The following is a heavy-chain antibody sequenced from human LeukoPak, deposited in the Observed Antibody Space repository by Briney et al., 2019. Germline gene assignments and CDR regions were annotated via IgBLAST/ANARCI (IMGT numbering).Heavy chain of an antibody. CDR2: LIPIFGTA. V-gene: IGHV1-69*01. CDR3: ARSPLSTVAGDINNWFDP. Sequence: SVKVSCKASEATLSSYVITWVRQPPGQGLEWMGGLIPIFGTANYAQKFQGRVTITADESTSTAYMELSSLRSEDTAVYYCARSPLSTVAGDINNWFDPWGQGTLVTVSS. D-gene: IGHD6-19*01. J-gene: IGHJ5*02. CDR1: EATLSSYV.